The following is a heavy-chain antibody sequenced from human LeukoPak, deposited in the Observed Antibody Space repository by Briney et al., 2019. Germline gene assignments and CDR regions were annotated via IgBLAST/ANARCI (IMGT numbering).Heavy chain of an antibody. D-gene: IGHD3-10*01. Sequence: GGSLRLSCSASGFTFSSYAMHWVRQAPGKGLEYVSAISSNGGSTYYADSVKCRFTISRDNSKNTLHLQMSSLRAEDTAVYYCVKERLLWFGELSNYFDYWGQGTLVTVSS. CDR3: VKERLLWFGELSNYFDY. V-gene: IGHV3-64D*06. CDR2: ISSNGGST. CDR1: GFTFSSYA. J-gene: IGHJ4*02.